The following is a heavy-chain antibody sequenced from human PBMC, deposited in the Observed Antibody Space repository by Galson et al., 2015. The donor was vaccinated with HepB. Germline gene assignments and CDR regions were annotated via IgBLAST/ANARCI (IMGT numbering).Heavy chain of an antibody. Sequence: SVKVSCKASGYTFTSYAMHWVRRAPGQRLEWMGWINAGNGNTKYSQKFQGRVTITRDTSASTAYMELSSLRSEDTAVYYCARALYDILTGYPYDAFDIWGQGTMVTVSS. CDR1: GYTFTSYA. CDR3: ARALYDILTGYPYDAFDI. V-gene: IGHV1-3*01. CDR2: INAGNGNT. J-gene: IGHJ3*02. D-gene: IGHD3-9*01.